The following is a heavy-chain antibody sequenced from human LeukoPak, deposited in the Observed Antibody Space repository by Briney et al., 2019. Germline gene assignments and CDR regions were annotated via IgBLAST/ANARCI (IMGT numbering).Heavy chain of an antibody. J-gene: IGHJ5*02. D-gene: IGHD4-17*01. CDR2: ISGSGGST. CDR1: RFTFSSYA. CDR3: AKRTDYGDYEA. Sequence: GGSLRLSCAASRFTFSSYAMSWVRQAPGKGLEWVSAISGSGGSTYYADSVKGRFTISRDNSKNTLYLQMNSLRAEDTAVYYCAKRTDYGDYEAWGQGTLVTVSS. V-gene: IGHV3-23*01.